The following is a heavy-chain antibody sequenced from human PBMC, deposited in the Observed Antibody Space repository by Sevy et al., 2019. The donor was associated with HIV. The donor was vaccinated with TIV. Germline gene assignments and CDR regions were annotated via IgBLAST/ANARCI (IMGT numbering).Heavy chain of an antibody. CDR1: GFTFSSYS. Sequence: GGSLRLSYAASGFTFSSYSMSWVRQAPGKGLEWVSYISSSSSTIYYADSVKGRFTISRDNAKNSLYLQMNSLRDEDTAVYYCARGLNRYSYGTDAFDIWGQGTMVTVSS. CDR2: ISSSSSTI. CDR3: ARGLNRYSYGTDAFDI. J-gene: IGHJ3*02. D-gene: IGHD5-18*01. V-gene: IGHV3-48*02.